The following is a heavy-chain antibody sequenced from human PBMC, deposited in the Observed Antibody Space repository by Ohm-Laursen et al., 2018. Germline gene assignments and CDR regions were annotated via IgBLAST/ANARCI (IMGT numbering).Heavy chain of an antibody. CDR1: GFTLSSHW. V-gene: IGHV3-74*01. D-gene: IGHD2-15*01. CDR2: INSVGTSI. Sequence: SLRLSCTASGFTLSSHWMHWVRQAPGKGLLWVSRINSVGTSITYADSVKGRFTISRDNAKNTLYLQMNSLRAEDTGVYYCARDWCSGGSCYSYGMDVWGQGTTVTVSS. J-gene: IGHJ6*02. CDR3: ARDWCSGGSCYSYGMDV.